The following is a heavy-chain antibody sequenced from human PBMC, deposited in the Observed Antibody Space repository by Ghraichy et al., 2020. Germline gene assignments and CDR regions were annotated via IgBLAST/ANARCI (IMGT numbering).Heavy chain of an antibody. J-gene: IGHJ6*02. CDR1: GYTFTSYD. CDR3: ARGEQYQLLGDPYGMDV. CDR2: MNPNSGNT. Sequence: ASVKVSCKASGYTFTSYDINWVRQATGQGLEWMGWMNPNSGNTGYAQKFQGRVTMTRNTSISTAYMELSSLRSEDTAVYYCARGEQYQLLGDPYGMDVWGQGTTVTVSS. V-gene: IGHV1-8*01. D-gene: IGHD2-2*01.